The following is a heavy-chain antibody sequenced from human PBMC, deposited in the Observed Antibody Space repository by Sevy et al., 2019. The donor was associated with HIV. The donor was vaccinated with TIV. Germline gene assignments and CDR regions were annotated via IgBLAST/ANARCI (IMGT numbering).Heavy chain of an antibody. CDR2: IYYNGHI. CDR1: GGSITSLY. V-gene: IGHV4-59*08. J-gene: IGHJ5*02. CDR3: AGENAWGRGYT. Sequence: SQTLSLTCTVSGGSITSLYWNWIRQPPGKGLEWIANIYYNGHINYNPSLKSRVTLSLDTSKNQFSLRLGSVTAADTAMYYCAGENAWGRGYTWGQGTLVTVSS. D-gene: IGHD6-25*01.